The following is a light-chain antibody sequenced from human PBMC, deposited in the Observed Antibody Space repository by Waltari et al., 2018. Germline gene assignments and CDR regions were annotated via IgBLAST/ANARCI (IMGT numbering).Light chain of an antibody. Sequence: QSALTQPRSVSGSPGQSVPISCTRPSSDVASYTHVSWFQQYPGKAPKPMISDVSERPSGVPDRFSGSKSGNTASLTISGLQAEDEADYYCCSYAGIYTWVFGGGTQLTVL. J-gene: IGLJ3*02. CDR3: CSYAGIYTWV. CDR2: DVS. CDR1: SSDVASYTH. V-gene: IGLV2-11*01.